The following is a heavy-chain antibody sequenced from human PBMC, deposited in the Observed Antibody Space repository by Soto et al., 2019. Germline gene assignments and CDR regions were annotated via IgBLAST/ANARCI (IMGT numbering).Heavy chain of an antibody. CDR1: SGSISSDNW. D-gene: IGHD2-8*01. Sequence: QVQLQESGPGQVEPSGTLSLTCAVSSGSISSDNWWXWVRQSPEKGLEWIGEIHHSGGTNYNPSLKSRVXXXXXXXXXXXXXXXXXXXXXXXAVYYCTRVDVPDLRGWATRSSYYYYMAVWGKGTTVTVSS. V-gene: IGHV4-4*02. CDR2: IHHSGGT. CDR3: TRVDVPDLRGWATRSSYYYYMAV. J-gene: IGHJ6*03.